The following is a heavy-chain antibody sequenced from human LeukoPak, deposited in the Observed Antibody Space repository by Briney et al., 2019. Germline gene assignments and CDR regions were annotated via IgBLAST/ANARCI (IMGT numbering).Heavy chain of an antibody. CDR1: GGTFSSYA. Sequence: SVKVPCKASGGTFSSYAISWVRQAPGQGLEWMGGIIPIFGTANYAQKFQGRVTITADESTSTAYMELSSLRSEDTAVYYCARFILGSYYTFDYWGQGTLVTVSS. D-gene: IGHD1-26*01. CDR2: IIPIFGTA. V-gene: IGHV1-69*13. J-gene: IGHJ4*02. CDR3: ARFILGSYYTFDY.